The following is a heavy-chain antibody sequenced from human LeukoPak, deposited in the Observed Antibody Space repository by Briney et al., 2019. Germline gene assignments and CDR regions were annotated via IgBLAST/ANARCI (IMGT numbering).Heavy chain of an antibody. Sequence: PSETLSLTCTVSGGSISSYNWSWIRQPAGKGLERIGRIYTSGSTNYNPSLKSRVTMSVDTSKNQFSLKLSSVTAADTAVYYCARGSLRGYYDSGGHPNYYYYGMDVWGQGTTATVSS. CDR1: GGSISSYN. D-gene: IGHD3-22*01. CDR3: ARGSLRGYYDSGGHPNYYYYGMDV. V-gene: IGHV4-4*07. J-gene: IGHJ6*02. CDR2: IYTSGST.